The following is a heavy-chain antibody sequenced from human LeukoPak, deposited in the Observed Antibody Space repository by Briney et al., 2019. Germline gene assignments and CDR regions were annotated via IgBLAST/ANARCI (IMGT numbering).Heavy chain of an antibody. CDR2: INPNTGGT. CDR1: GYTFTGYY. V-gene: IGHV1-2*06. CDR3: AKVPPSITAAGNWLGP. Sequence: ASVKVSCKASGYTFTGYYIHWVRQAPGQGLEWVGRINPNTGGTDYAQKFQGRVTMTRDTSITTAYMELSRLASDDTAIYYCAKVPPSITAAGNWLGPWGQGALVTVSS. J-gene: IGHJ5*02. D-gene: IGHD6-13*01.